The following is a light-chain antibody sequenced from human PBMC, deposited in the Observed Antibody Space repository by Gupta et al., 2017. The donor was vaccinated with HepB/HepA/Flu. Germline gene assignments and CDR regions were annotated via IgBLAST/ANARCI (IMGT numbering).Light chain of an antibody. V-gene: IGLV1-44*01. CDR3: AAWDDSLNGFNYV. Sequence: QSVLTQPPSASGTPGQRVTISCSGRGSNIGSNTVNWYQQLPGTAPKLLIYSNNQRPSGVPDRFSGSKSGTSASLAISGLQSEDEADYYCAAWDDSLNGFNYVFGTGTKVTVL. CDR2: SNN. CDR1: GSNIGSNT. J-gene: IGLJ1*01.